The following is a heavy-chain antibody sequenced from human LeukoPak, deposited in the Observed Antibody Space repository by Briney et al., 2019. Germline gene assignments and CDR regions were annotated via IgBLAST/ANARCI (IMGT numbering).Heavy chain of an antibody. CDR2: ISAYNGNT. Sequence: GASVKVSCKASGYTFTSYGISWVRQAPGQGLEWMGWISAYNGNTNYAQKLQGRVTMTTDTSTSTAYMELRSLRSDDTAVYYCARDSSSVYYDFWSGYPGYWGQGTLVTVSS. J-gene: IGHJ4*02. CDR3: ARDSSSVYYDFWSGYPGY. CDR1: GYTFTSYG. V-gene: IGHV1-18*01. D-gene: IGHD3-3*01.